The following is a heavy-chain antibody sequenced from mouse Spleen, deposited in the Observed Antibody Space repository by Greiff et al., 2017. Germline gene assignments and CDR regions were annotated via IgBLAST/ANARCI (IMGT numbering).Heavy chain of an antibody. Sequence: VMLVESGAELVRPGTSVKVSCEASGYAFTNYLIAWVQQRPGQGLEWIGAINPGGGGTNYTDNVKGKATLTADNSSSTLYMQLSSLRSDDAAVYVCARAGGPVIATEGEYFDYWGQGTTLTVSS. CDR2: INPGGGGT. J-gene: IGHJ2*01. CDR3: ARAGGPVIATEGEYFDY. CDR1: GYAFTNYL. D-gene: IGHD1-1*01. V-gene: IGHV1-54*01.